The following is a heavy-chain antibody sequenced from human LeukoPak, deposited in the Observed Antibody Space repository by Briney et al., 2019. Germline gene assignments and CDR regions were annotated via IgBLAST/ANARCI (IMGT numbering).Heavy chain of an antibody. CDR3: ARDSYGSSGYYYVSDY. V-gene: IGHV3-48*02. CDR2: ISSSSSTI. D-gene: IGHD3-22*01. CDR1: GFTFSSYW. Sequence: GGSLRLSCAASGFTFSSYWMNWVRQAPGKGLEWVSYISSSSSTIYYADSVKGRFTISRDNAKNSLYLQMNSLRDEDTAVYYCARDSYGSSGYYYVSDYWGQGTLVTVSS. J-gene: IGHJ4*02.